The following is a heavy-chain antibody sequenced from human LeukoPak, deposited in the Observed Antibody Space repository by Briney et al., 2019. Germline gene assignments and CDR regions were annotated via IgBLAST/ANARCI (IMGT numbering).Heavy chain of an antibody. CDR2: IYSGGST. Sequence: GGSLRLSCAASGFTVSSNYMSWVRQAPGKGLEWVSVIYSGGSTYYADSVKGRFTISRDNSKNTLYLQMNSLRAEDTAVYYCARDEGITPSYRYYYGSGSPPVTDWGQGTLVTVSS. V-gene: IGHV3-53*01. J-gene: IGHJ4*02. D-gene: IGHD3-10*01. CDR3: ARDEGITPSYRYYYGSGSPPVTD. CDR1: GFTVSSNY.